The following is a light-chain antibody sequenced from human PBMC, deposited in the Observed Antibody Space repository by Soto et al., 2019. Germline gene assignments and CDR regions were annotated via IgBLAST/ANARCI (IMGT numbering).Light chain of an antibody. J-gene: IGKJ4*01. CDR3: QQLNSYPLT. V-gene: IGKV1-9*01. Sequence: IQLTQSPSSLSASVGDRVTITCRASHGISSYLAWYQQKPGKALKLLIYAASTLQSGVPYRFSGSGSGTDFTLTISSLQPEDVATYYCQQLNSYPLTFGGGTKVDIK. CDR2: AAS. CDR1: HGISSY.